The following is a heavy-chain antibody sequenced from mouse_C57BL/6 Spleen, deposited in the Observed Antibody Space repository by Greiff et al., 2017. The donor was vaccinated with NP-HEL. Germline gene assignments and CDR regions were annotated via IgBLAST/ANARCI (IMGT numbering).Heavy chain of an antibody. D-gene: IGHD4-1*01. Sequence: VHVKQSGAELVRPGASVKLSCTASGFNIKDDYMHWVKQRPEQGLEWIGWIDPENGDTEYASKFQGKATITADTSSNTAYLQLSSLTSEDTAVYYCTTLTGYYFDYWGQGTTLTVSS. CDR2: IDPENGDT. CDR1: GFNIKDDY. J-gene: IGHJ2*01. CDR3: TTLTGYYFDY. V-gene: IGHV14-4*01.